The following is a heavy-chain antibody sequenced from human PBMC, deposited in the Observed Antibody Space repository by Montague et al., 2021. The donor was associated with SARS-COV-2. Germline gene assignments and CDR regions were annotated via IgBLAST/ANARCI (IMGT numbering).Heavy chain of an antibody. CDR2: IKPDGGGK. CDR3: AGDSRIVGATGGMDV. CDR1: GFTFSSYW. V-gene: IGHV3-7*03. D-gene: IGHD1-26*01. Sequence: SLRLSCAASGFTFSSYWMSWVRQTPGKGLEWVANIKPDGGGKHYVDSVKGRFTISRDNAKNSLNLQMDSLRAEDTALYYCAGDSRIVGATGGMDVWGQGTTVIVSS. J-gene: IGHJ6*02.